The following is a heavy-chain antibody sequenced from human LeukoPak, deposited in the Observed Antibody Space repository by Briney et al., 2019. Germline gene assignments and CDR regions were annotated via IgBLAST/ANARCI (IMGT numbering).Heavy chain of an antibody. D-gene: IGHD1-26*01. CDR1: GYTFTGYY. CDR2: INPNSGGT. V-gene: IGHV1-2*02. J-gene: IGHJ3*02. Sequence: ASVTVSCKASGYTFTGYYMHWVRQAPGQGLEWMGWINPNSGGTNYAQKFQGRVTMTRDTSISTAYMELSRLRSDDTAVYYCARSDVGAILWAFDIWGQGTMVTVSS. CDR3: ARSDVGAILWAFDI.